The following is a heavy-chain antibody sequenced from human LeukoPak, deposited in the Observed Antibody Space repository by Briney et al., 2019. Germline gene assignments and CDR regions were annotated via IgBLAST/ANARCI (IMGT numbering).Heavy chain of an antibody. J-gene: IGHJ5*02. CDR2: ISGSGGST. D-gene: IGHD6-13*01. CDR3: ARTGAAAANRFDP. Sequence: AGGSLRLSCAASGFTFSSYAMNWVRQAPGKGLEWVSAISGSGGSTYYADSVKGRFTISRDNSKNTLYLQMNSLRDEDTAVYYCARTGAAAANRFDPWGQGTLVTVSS. V-gene: IGHV3-23*01. CDR1: GFTFSSYA.